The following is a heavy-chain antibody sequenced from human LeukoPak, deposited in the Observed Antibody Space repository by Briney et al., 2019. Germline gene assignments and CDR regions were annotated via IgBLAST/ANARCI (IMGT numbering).Heavy chain of an antibody. D-gene: IGHD4-17*01. J-gene: IGHJ4*02. CDR1: GYTFIAYY. CDR2: VNPTGGST. V-gene: IGHV1-46*01. Sequence: ASVKVSCKASGYTFIAYYMHWVRQAPGQGLEWMGIVNPTGGSTTYAQKFQGRVTMTRDTSTSTVHMELSSLRSEDTAVYYCARGSYGDYKRKDDQGYWGQGTLVTVSS. CDR3: ARGSYGDYKRKDDQGY.